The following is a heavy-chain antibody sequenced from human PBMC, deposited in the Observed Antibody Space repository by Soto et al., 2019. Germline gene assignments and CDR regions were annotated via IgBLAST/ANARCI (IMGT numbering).Heavy chain of an antibody. CDR2: ISGSGGST. V-gene: IGHV3-23*01. J-gene: IGHJ4*02. Sequence: EVQLLESGGGLVQPGGSLRLSCAASGFTFSSYAMSWVRQAPGKGLEWVSAISGSGGSTYYADSVKGRFTISRDNSKNTLYLQMNSLRAEDTAVYYCAKDLGWYDILTGWGDWGQGTLVTVFS. CDR3: AKDLGWYDILTGWGD. CDR1: GFTFSSYA. D-gene: IGHD3-9*01.